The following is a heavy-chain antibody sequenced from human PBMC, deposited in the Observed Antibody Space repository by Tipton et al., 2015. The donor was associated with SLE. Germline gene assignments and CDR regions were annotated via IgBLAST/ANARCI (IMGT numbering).Heavy chain of an antibody. D-gene: IGHD1-20*01. V-gene: IGHV4-59*01. CDR2: IYYSGIT. CDR3: ARHQITGNVIGYFQH. CDR1: GGSISSYY. J-gene: IGHJ1*01. Sequence: LRLSCTVSGGSISSYYWSWIRQPPGKGLEWIGYIYYSGITNYNPSLKSRVTISVDTSKNQFSLKLSSVTAADTAVYYCARHQITGNVIGYFQHWGQGTLVTVSS.